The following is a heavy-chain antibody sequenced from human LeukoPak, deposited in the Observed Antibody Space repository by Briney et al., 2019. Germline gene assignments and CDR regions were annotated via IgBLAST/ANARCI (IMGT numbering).Heavy chain of an antibody. J-gene: IGHJ4*02. Sequence: ASVKVSCKASGYTSTGYYLHWVRQAPGQGLEWMGWSNPTSGTTNYAQRFQGRVTMTRDTSISTAYMELSGLRSDDTAVYYCARAEGYCSGGSCYGFDFWGQGTLVTVSS. CDR1: GYTSTGYY. CDR3: ARAEGYCSGGSCYGFDF. CDR2: SNPTSGTT. V-gene: IGHV1-2*02. D-gene: IGHD2-15*01.